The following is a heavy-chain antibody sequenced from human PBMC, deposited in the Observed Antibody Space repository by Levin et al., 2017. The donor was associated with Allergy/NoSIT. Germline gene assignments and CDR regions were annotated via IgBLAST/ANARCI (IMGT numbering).Heavy chain of an antibody. Sequence: PGGSLRLSCAASGFTFSDYYMSWIRQAPGKGLEWVSYISSSSSYTNYADSVKGRFTISRDNAKNSLYLQMNSLRAEDTAVYYCARQQIAVAGTLHFDYWGQGTLVTVSS. J-gene: IGHJ4*02. D-gene: IGHD6-19*01. V-gene: IGHV3-11*03. CDR2: ISSSSSYT. CDR1: GFTFSDYY. CDR3: ARQQIAVAGTLHFDY.